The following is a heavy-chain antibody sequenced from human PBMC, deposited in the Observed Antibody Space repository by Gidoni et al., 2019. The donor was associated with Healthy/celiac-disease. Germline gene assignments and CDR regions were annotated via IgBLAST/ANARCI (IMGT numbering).Heavy chain of an antibody. J-gene: IGHJ5*02. CDR2: INHSGST. D-gene: IGHD3-3*01. V-gene: IGHV4-34*01. CDR3: ARVLYDFWSGKTNWFDP. Sequence: QVQLQQWGAGLLKPSETLSLTCAVYGGSFSGYYWSWIRQPPGKGLEWIGEINHSGSTNYNPSLKSRVTISVDTSKNQFSLKLSSVTAADTAVYYCARVLYDFWSGKTNWFDPWGQGTLVTVSS. CDR1: GGSFSGYY.